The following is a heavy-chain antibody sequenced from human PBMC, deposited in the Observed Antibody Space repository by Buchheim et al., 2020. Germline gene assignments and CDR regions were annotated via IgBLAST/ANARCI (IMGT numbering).Heavy chain of an antibody. CDR1: GYSFTTYW. V-gene: IGHV5-10-1*03. D-gene: IGHD2-21*01. CDR3: ARLDYSEGHAKGFDP. CDR2: IDPLNSYT. Sequence: EVQLVQSGAEVKKPGESLRISCKASGYSFTTYWIAWVRQMPGKGLEWMGKIDPLNSYTEYSPSFLGHVTISVDRSVTTAHLQWSSLEASDTAIYYCARLDYSEGHAKGFDPWGLGTL. J-gene: IGHJ5*02.